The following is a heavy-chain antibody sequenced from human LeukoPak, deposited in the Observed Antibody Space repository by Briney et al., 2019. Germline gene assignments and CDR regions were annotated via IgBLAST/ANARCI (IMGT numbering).Heavy chain of an antibody. Sequence: VSVKVSYKASGYIFTFYGITWVRQAPGQGLEWMGWISPHNGQTLYAHEVQDRVIMTTDASTTTAYMELRSLRSDDTAVYYCAKTRERDLNVLWGHETLRTVSS. CDR2: ISPHNGQT. CDR1: GYIFTFYG. D-gene: IGHD1-1*01. V-gene: IGHV1-18*01. J-gene: IGHJ4*01. CDR3: AKTRERDLNVL.